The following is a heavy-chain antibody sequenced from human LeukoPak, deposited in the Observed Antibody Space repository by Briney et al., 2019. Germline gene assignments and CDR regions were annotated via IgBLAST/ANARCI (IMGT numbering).Heavy chain of an antibody. Sequence: GGALRLSCAASGFSFRSLDMGWVRQSPGAGREGVSFFSAADVLTDYAGSVEGQFSISRDNPAIPLNLQMNRLGADCVAMCCCAKGSYWDHSYLFDRWGPGTLVTVS. CDR2: FSAADVLT. CDR1: GFSFRSLD. V-gene: IGHV3-23*01. D-gene: IGHD2-8*02. J-gene: IGHJ5*02. CDR3: AKGSYWDHSYLFDR.